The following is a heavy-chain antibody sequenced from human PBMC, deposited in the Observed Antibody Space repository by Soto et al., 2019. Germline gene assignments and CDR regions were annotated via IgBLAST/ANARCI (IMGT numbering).Heavy chain of an antibody. D-gene: IGHD6-19*01. CDR3: ARDQSYSGWSRYGMDV. CDR2: INRDGSET. V-gene: IGHV3-74*01. Sequence: GGPLRLSCGASGFTFSSHWMHWVRQVPGKGLVWVSRINRDGSETTYADTVQGRYSISRDNAKNTLFLQMNRLRAEDTAVYYCARDQSYSGWSRYGMDVWGQGTTVTVSS. J-gene: IGHJ6*02. CDR1: GFTFSSHW.